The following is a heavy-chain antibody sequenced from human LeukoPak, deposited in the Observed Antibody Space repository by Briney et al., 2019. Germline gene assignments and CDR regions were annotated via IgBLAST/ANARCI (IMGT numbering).Heavy chain of an antibody. D-gene: IGHD2-2*02. CDR1: GFTFSSYS. Sequence: GGSLRLSCAASGFTFSSYSMNWVRQAPGKGLEWVSSISSSSSYIYYADSVKGRFTISRDNAKNSLYLQMNSLRAEDTAVYYCARDCSSTSCYMWCAFDIWGQGTMVTVSS. V-gene: IGHV3-21*01. CDR2: ISSSSSYI. J-gene: IGHJ3*02. CDR3: ARDCSSTSCYMWCAFDI.